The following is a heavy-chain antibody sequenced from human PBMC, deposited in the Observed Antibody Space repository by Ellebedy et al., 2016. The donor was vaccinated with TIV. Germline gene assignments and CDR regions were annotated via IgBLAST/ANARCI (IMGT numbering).Heavy chain of an antibody. CDR1: GITFSRYW. J-gene: IGHJ4*02. CDR3: AGPMVGVAGEIDY. D-gene: IGHD6-19*01. V-gene: IGHV3-74*01. CDR2: IDNDGTRT. Sequence: GESLKISXAASGITFSRYWMHWVRQVPGKGLVWVSRIDNDGTRTDYADSVKGRFTISRDNAKSTLYLQMNSLRAEDTAVYYCAGPMVGVAGEIDYWGQGTLVTVSS.